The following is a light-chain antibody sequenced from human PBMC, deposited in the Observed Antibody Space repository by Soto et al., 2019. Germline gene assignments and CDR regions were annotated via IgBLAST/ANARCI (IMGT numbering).Light chain of an antibody. CDR2: CAS. J-gene: IGKJ5*01. CDR1: QSLSLY. CDR3: QQYMNWPT. V-gene: IGKV3-15*01. Sequence: EIVMTQSAATLSVCPGERVTLXCRASQSLSLYFAWYQQTTGKARRPLILCASTRVTGITARFSGSGCGKEFILTTSSLQSEDFAVYYCQQYMNWPTFGQGTRLEIK.